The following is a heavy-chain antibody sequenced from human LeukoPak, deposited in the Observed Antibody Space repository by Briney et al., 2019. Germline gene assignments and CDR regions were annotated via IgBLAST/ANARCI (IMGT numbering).Heavy chain of an antibody. CDR3: ATDRGWRTSGYYLYYFEY. CDR1: GFIFTNYF. J-gene: IGHJ4*02. V-gene: IGHV3-7*01. D-gene: IGHD3-3*01. Sequence: QAGGSLRLSCAASGFIFTNYFMSWVRQAPGKGLEWVASIKHDGSEKYYVDSVRGRFTISRDNTMNSLYLQMSSLRGEDTAVYYCATDRGWRTSGYYLYYFEYWGQGTLVTFSS. CDR2: IKHDGSEK.